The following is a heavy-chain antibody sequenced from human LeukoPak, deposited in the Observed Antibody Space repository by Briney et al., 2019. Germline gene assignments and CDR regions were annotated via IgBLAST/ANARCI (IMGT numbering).Heavy chain of an antibody. CDR2: IYPGDSDT. CDR3: ARRNMGLYYFDY. CDR1: GYSFANYW. Sequence: GESLKISCKGLGYSFANYWIAWVRQMPGKGLEWMGNIYPGDSDTRYSPSFQGQVTISADKSINTAYVQWSSLKASDTAMYYCARRNMGLYYFDYWGQGTLVTVSS. J-gene: IGHJ4*02. V-gene: IGHV5-51*01. D-gene: IGHD2/OR15-2a*01.